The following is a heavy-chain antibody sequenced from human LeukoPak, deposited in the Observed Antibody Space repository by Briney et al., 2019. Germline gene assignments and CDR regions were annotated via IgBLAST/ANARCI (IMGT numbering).Heavy chain of an antibody. J-gene: IGHJ4*02. CDR3: AKDRGLATVTTSGY. CDR1: GFTFSSYG. Sequence: PGGSLRLSCAGSGFTFSSYGMSWVRQAPGKGLEWVSGIGGSTYYADSVKGRFSISRDNSKTTLYLQMNSLRAEDTAVYYCAKDRGLATVTTSGYWGQGTLVTVSS. CDR2: IGGST. D-gene: IGHD4-11*01. V-gene: IGHV3-23*01.